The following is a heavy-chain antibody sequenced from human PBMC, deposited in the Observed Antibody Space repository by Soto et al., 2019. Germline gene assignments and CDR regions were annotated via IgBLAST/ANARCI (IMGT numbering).Heavy chain of an antibody. Sequence: SETLSLTCAVYGGSFSGYYWSWIRQPPGKGLEWIGEINHSGSTNYNPSLKSRVTISVDTSKNQFSLKLSSVTAADTAVYYCARGPLRFLDDWGQGTLVTVSS. CDR2: INHSGST. V-gene: IGHV4-34*01. CDR1: GGSFSGYY. CDR3: ARGPLRFLDD. J-gene: IGHJ4*02. D-gene: IGHD3-3*01.